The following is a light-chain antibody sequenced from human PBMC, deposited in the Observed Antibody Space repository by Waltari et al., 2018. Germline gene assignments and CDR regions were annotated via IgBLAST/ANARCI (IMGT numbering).Light chain of an antibody. J-gene: IGLJ3*02. Sequence: ELTQDPGVSVAVGQTVRITCQGDILRNYYASWYRQKPGQAPEVFFYDKASRPSGIPDRVSGSTSGNTATLTITGAQADDEADYYCCSPGSSGNHVVFGGGTKLTVL. CDR2: DKA. CDR1: ILRNYY. CDR3: CSPGSSGNHVV. V-gene: IGLV3-19*01.